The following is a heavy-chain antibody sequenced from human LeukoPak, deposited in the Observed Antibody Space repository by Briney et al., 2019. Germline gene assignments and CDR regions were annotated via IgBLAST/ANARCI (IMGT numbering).Heavy chain of an antibody. CDR3: AKTNLQWELLGWFDP. CDR2: ISWDGGST. D-gene: IGHD1-26*01. J-gene: IGHJ5*02. V-gene: IGHV3-43*01. Sequence: GGSLRLSCAASGFTFDDYTMHWVRQAPGKGLEWVSLISWDGGSTYCADSVKGRFTISRDNSKNSLYLQMNSLRTEDTALYYCAKTNLQWELLGWFDPWGQGTLVTVSS. CDR1: GFTFDDYT.